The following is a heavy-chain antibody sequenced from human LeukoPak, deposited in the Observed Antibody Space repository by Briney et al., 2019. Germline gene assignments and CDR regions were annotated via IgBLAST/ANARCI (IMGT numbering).Heavy chain of an antibody. CDR3: TRDISP. CDR2: IRSKGNGETT. J-gene: IGHJ5*02. CDR1: GFTFADYA. V-gene: IGHV3-49*04. Sequence: GRSLRLSCTASGFTFADYAMTWVRQSPGKGLEWVGFIRSKGNGETTEYAASVKGRFTISRDDSKSIAYLQMNSLKTEDTALYYCTRDISPWGQGTLVIVSS.